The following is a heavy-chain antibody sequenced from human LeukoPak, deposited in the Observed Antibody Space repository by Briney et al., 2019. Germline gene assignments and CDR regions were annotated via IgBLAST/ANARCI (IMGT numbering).Heavy chain of an antibody. D-gene: IGHD2-2*01. CDR1: GFSFSSYA. J-gene: IGHJ4*02. Sequence: PGGSLRLSCAASGFSFSSYAMHWVRQAPGKGLEWVAVISYDGNNEYYADSVKGRFTISRDNSKNTLYLQMNSLRAEDTAVYYCARDGGYCSSTNCYLEYYFDYWGQGTLVTVSS. CDR2: ISYDGNNE. V-gene: IGHV3-30*01. CDR3: ARDGGYCSSTNCYLEYYFDY.